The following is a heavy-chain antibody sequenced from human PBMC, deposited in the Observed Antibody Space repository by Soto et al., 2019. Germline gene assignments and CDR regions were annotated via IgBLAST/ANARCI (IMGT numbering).Heavy chain of an antibody. V-gene: IGHV4-59*03. J-gene: IGHJ4*02. CDR1: GDSIRSSY. D-gene: IGHD3-22*01. CDR3: AKISAGSTDDTMSTVFDH. Sequence: SETLSLTCTVSGDSIRSSYWTWIRQAPGRGLEWIGDIYHTGTTNYNPSLKSRVSISVDTSKNQFSLRLRSVTAADTAIYFCAKISAGSTDDTMSTVFDHWGQGTLVTVS. CDR2: IYHTGTT.